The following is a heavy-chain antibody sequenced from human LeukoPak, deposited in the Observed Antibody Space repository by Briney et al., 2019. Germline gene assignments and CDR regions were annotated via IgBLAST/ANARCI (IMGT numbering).Heavy chain of an antibody. CDR3: TRDLPYSSSWESIDY. J-gene: IGHJ4*02. CDR1: GYTFTSYD. D-gene: IGHD6-13*01. V-gene: IGHV1-18*01. Sequence: GASVKVSCKASGYTFTSYDINWVRQATGQGPEWMGWISAYNGNTKYAQNLQGRVTMTTDTSTSTAYMELRSLRSDDTAVYYCTRDLPYSSSWESIDYWGQGTLVTVSS. CDR2: ISAYNGNT.